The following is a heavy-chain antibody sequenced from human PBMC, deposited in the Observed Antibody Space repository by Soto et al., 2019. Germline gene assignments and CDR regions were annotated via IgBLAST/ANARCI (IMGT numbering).Heavy chain of an antibody. CDR3: AREEADGLRSP. CDR1: GFTFSSYG. Sequence: QVQLVQSGGGVVQPGRSLRLSCAASGFTFSSYGMHWVRQAPGKGLEWVAVIWYDGSSKYYADSVKGRFTISRDNSKNTLYLQMDSLTAADTAVYYCAREEADGLRSPWGQGTLVTVSS. V-gene: IGHV3-33*01. J-gene: IGHJ5*02. CDR2: IWYDGSSK.